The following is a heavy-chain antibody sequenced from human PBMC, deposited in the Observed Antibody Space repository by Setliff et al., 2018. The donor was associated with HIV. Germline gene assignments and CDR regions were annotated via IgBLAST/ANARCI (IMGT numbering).Heavy chain of an antibody. CDR3: ATQITMVRGVVKWFDP. Sequence: PSETLSLTCAVSGGSISSASYYWGWIRQPPGKGLEWIGSIFYSGSTYYNPSLKSRVTISVDTSKNQFSLNLSSVTAADTAVYYCATQITMVRGVVKWFDPWGQGTLVTVS. V-gene: IGHV4-39*01. CDR1: GGSISSASYY. J-gene: IGHJ5*02. CDR2: IFYSGST. D-gene: IGHD3-10*01.